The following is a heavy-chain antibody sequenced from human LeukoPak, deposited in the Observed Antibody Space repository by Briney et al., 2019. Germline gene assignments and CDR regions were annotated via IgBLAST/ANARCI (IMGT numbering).Heavy chain of an antibody. V-gene: IGHV1-2*02. Sequence: ASVKVSCKSSGYTFTGYYMHWVRQPPGQGLAWMGWINPNSGGTNYAQKFQGRVTMTRDTSIIVYMDLSRLRSDDTAVYYCARGAHYHDSSDGYDYWGQGTLVTVSS. CDR1: GYTFTGYY. CDR3: ARGAHYHDSSDGYDY. J-gene: IGHJ4*02. CDR2: INPNSGGT. D-gene: IGHD3-22*01.